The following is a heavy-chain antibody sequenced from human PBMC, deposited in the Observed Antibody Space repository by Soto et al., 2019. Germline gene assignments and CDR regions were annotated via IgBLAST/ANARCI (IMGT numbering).Heavy chain of an antibody. D-gene: IGHD2-15*01. V-gene: IGHV6-1*01. CDR3: PRAEEDSDYYYYGMEF. J-gene: IGHJ6*01. CDR2: TYYRSLLYS. CDR1: GYTVSSNSVA. Sequence: SQTLSLTCVGSGYTVSSNSVAWNWVRHSPSRGLEWLGRTYYRSLLYSDYAVSVRSRIDINADTSKNQVSLQLNSVTPEDTAVYYCPRAEEDSDYYYYGMEFWGQGTTVTFSS.